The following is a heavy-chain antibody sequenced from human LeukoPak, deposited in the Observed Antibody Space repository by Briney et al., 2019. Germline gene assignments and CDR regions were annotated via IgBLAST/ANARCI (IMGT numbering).Heavy chain of an antibody. Sequence: GGSLRLSCAASGFTFSSYDMHWVRQAPGKGLEWMAFIRYDGRIEYYADSVKGRFTISRDNSKNTLYLQMNGLRAEDTAVYYCAKAYYDFWSGYYIGIGYWGQGTLVTVSS. V-gene: IGHV3-30*02. J-gene: IGHJ4*02. CDR2: IRYDGRIE. CDR1: GFTFSSYD. D-gene: IGHD3-3*01. CDR3: AKAYYDFWSGYYIGIGY.